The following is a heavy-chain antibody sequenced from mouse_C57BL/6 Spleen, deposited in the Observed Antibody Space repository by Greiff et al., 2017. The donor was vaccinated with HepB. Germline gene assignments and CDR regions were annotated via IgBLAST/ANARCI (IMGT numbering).Heavy chain of an antibody. D-gene: IGHD4-1*01. CDR2: ISYDGSN. CDR1: GYSITSGYY. V-gene: IGHV3-6*01. Sequence: EVKLQESGPGLVKPSQSLSLTCSVTGYSITSGYYWNWIRQFPGNNLEWMGYISYDGSNNYNPSLKNRISITRDTSKNQFFLKLNSVTTEDTATYYCARGDWGYAMDYWGQGTSVTVSS. CDR3: ARGDWGYAMDY. J-gene: IGHJ4*01.